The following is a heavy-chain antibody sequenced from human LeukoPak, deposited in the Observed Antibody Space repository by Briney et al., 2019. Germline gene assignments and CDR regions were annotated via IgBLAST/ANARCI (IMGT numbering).Heavy chain of an antibody. CDR1: GFAFSVYA. CDR3: VAGYSYAFYNY. J-gene: IGHJ4*02. CDR2: IYSGGST. Sequence: GGSLRLSCTASGFAFSVYAMSWLRQPPGKGLEWVSVIYSGGSTYYADSVKGRFTISRDNSKNTLYLQMNSLRAEDTAVYYCVAGYSYAFYNYWGQGTLVTVSS. D-gene: IGHD5-18*01. V-gene: IGHV3-53*01.